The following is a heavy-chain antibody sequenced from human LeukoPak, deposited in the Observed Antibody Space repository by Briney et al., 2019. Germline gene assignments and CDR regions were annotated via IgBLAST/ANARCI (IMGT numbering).Heavy chain of an antibody. CDR2: IRSYSSYI. CDR3: ARYSEVYYYVDV. D-gene: IGHD2-21*01. J-gene: IGHJ6*03. Sequence: GGSLRLSCAASGFTFDTYNFNWVRQAPGKGLEWVATIRSYSSYIHYADSAKGRFIISRDDAKKSMYLQMNSLRVEDTAVYFCARYSEVYYYVDVWGTGTTVTVSS. CDR1: GFTFDTYN. V-gene: IGHV3-21*01.